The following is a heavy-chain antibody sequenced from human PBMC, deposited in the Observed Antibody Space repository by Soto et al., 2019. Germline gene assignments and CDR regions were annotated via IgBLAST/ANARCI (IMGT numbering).Heavy chain of an antibody. CDR2: IYYSGST. CDR1: GGSISSYY. D-gene: IGHD3-3*01. V-gene: IGHV4-59*01. J-gene: IGHJ6*03. Sequence: SETLSLTCTVSGGSISSYYWSWIRQPPGKGLEWIGYIYYSGSTNYNPSLKSRVTISVDTSKNQFSLKLSSVTAADTVVYYCARVPPTEWTRFYYMDVWGKGTTVTVSS. CDR3: ARVPPTEWTRFYYMDV.